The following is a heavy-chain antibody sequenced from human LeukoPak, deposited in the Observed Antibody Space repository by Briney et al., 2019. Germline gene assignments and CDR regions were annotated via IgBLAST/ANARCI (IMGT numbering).Heavy chain of an antibody. CDR3: VRWSGTYPLYYLDY. CDR2: IRHDGGGK. V-gene: IGHV3-30*02. D-gene: IGHD1-26*01. J-gene: IGHJ4*02. CDR1: GYTFSSHG. Sequence: GGSLRLSCATSGYTFSSHGLHWVRQAPGKGLECVASIRHDGGGKYYSESVKGRFTISKDNTKNRLFLYMNSLRPEDTAVYYCVRWSGTYPLYYLDYWGQGTLVTVSS.